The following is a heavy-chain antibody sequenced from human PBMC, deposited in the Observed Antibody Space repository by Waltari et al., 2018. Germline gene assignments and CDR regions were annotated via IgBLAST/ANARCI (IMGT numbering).Heavy chain of an antibody. CDR2: IKSKAAGGTI. CDR3: ATVVKTPSGYDY. Sequence: EVQLVESGGGLVKPGGSLRLSCAACGFTFLNVWMTWVRQAPGKGLEWVGRIKSKAAGGTIEYAAPVEGRFTISRDDSKNTMYMQMNNLKTEDTAMYYCATVVKTPSGYDYWGQGTLVTVSS. V-gene: IGHV3-15*01. J-gene: IGHJ4*02. CDR1: GFTFLNVW. D-gene: IGHD3-9*01.